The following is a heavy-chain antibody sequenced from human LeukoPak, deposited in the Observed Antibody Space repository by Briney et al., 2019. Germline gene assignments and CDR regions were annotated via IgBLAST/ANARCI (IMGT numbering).Heavy chain of an antibody. V-gene: IGHV4-4*02. CDR2: ISLSGLT. CDR1: GGSITGTNW. CDR3: SRENGAFSPFGY. Sequence: PLGTLSLTCGVSGGSITGTNWWSWVRQPPGQGLEWIGEISLSGLTNYNPSLKSRVTMALDKSKNHLSLNLTSVTAADTAVYYCSRENGAFSPFGYWGQGTLVTVPS. D-gene: IGHD2-8*01. J-gene: IGHJ4*02.